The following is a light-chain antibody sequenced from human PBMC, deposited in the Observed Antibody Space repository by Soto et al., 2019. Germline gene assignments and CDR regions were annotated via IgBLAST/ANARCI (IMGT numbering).Light chain of an antibody. J-gene: IGKJ1*01. CDR3: QQCYSSTWT. V-gene: IGKV1-39*01. Sequence: DIQMTQSPSSLSASVGDRITITCRASQTIFNILNWYQQKPGKAPKLVIYAASNLQSGVPSRFSGSGSGTDFTLTISSLQPEDFATYFCQQCYSSTWTFGQGTKLEI. CDR1: QTIFNI. CDR2: AAS.